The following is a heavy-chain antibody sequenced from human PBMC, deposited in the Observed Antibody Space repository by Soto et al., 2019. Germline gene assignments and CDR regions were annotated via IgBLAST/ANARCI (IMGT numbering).Heavy chain of an antibody. CDR3: AREGYSSGWYFSAFDI. Sequence: GASVKVSCKASGYTFTGYYMHWVRQAPGQGLEWMGWINPNSGGTNYAQKFQGWVTMTRDTSISTAYMELSRLRSDDTAVYYCAREGYSSGWYFSAFDIWGQGTMVTVSS. CDR2: INPNSGGT. J-gene: IGHJ3*02. CDR1: GYTFTGYY. D-gene: IGHD6-19*01. V-gene: IGHV1-2*04.